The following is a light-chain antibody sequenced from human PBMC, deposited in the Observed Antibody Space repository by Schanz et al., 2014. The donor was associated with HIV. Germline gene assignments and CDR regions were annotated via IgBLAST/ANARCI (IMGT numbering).Light chain of an antibody. J-gene: IGLJ3*02. CDR2: NTY. CDR3: GTWDDSLNGWV. CDR1: SSSIKNNT. V-gene: IGLV1-44*01. Sequence: QSVLTQPPSASGTPGQRVTISCSGSSSSIKNNTVNWFQQLPGTAPKLLIYNTYHRPSGVPDRFSGSESGTSASLAISGLQSEDEADYYCGTWDDSLNGWVFGGGTKVTVL.